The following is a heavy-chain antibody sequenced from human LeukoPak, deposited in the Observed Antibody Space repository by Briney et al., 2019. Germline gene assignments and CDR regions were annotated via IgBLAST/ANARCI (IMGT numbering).Heavy chain of an antibody. V-gene: IGHV3-21*01. J-gene: IGHJ4*02. CDR2: ISSSSSYI. D-gene: IGHD3-22*01. CDR1: GFTFSSYS. CDR3: ARDLSYYYDSSGYSYIDY. Sequence: GGSLRLSCAASGFTFSSYSMNWVRQAPGKGLEWVSSISSSSSYIYYADSVKGRFTISRDNAKNSLYLQMNSLRAEDTAVYYCARDLSYYYDSSGYSYIDYWGQGTLVTVSS.